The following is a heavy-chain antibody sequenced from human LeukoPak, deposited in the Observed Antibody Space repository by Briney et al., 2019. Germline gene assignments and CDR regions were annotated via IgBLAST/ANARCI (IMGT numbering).Heavy chain of an antibody. CDR3: ARSNYDSSGNDY. J-gene: IGHJ4*02. D-gene: IGHD3-22*01. Sequence: GGSLRLSCAASGFTFRSYGIHWVRQAPGKGLEWVAVISYDGSRMYYADSVKGRFTISRDNSKNTLYLQMDSLRAEDTAVYYCARSNYDSSGNDYWGQGTLVTVSS. CDR1: GFTFRSYG. CDR2: ISYDGSRM. V-gene: IGHV3-30*03.